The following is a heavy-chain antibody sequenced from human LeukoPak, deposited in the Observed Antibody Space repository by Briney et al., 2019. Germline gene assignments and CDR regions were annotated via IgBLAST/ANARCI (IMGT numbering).Heavy chain of an antibody. D-gene: IGHD6-19*01. CDR2: IYPGDSDT. V-gene: IGHV5-51*01. Sequence: GESLKISCKGSGYSFTSYWIGWVRQMPGKGLEWMGIIYPGDSDTKYGPSFQGQVTISADKSINTAYLQWSSLKASDTAMYYCARLDSSVLDPWGQGTLVTVSS. J-gene: IGHJ5*02. CDR3: ARLDSSVLDP. CDR1: GYSFTSYW.